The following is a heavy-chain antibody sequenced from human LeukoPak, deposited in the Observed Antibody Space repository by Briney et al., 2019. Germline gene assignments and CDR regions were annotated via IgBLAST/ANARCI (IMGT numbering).Heavy chain of an antibody. Sequence: GRSLRLSCAASGFTFSSYAMHWVRQAPGKGLEWVANIKQDGSEKYYVDSVKGRFTISRDNAKNSLYLQMNSLRAEDTAVYYCARRTYDILTGYYSGFDYWGQGTLVTVSS. CDR3: ARRTYDILTGYYSGFDY. J-gene: IGHJ4*02. V-gene: IGHV3-7*01. D-gene: IGHD3-9*01. CDR1: GFTFSSYA. CDR2: IKQDGSEK.